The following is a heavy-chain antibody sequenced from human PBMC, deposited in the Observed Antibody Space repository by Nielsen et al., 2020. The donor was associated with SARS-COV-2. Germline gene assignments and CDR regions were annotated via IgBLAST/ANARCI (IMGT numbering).Heavy chain of an antibody. Sequence: WIRQPPGKGLEWVSYISSSSSTIYYADSVKGRFTISRDNAKNSLYLQMNSLRAEDTAVYYCASLVVPAADDAFDIWGQGTMVTVSS. V-gene: IGHV3-48*01. D-gene: IGHD2-2*01. CDR3: ASLVVPAADDAFDI. CDR2: ISSSSSTI. J-gene: IGHJ3*02.